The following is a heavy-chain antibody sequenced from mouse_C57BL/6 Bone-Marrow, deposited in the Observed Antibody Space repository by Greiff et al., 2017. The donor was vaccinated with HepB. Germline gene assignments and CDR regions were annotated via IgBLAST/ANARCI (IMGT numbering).Heavy chain of an antibody. J-gene: IGHJ2*01. V-gene: IGHV1-59*01. D-gene: IGHD1-1*01. Sequence: QVQLQQPGAELVMPGASVKLSCKASGYTFTSYWMHWVKQRPGQGLEWIGVIDPSDSYTNYNQKFKGKATLTVDTSSSTAYMQLSSLTSEDSAVYYCARYYYADYWGQGTTLTVSS. CDR1: GYTFTSYW. CDR3: ARYYYADY. CDR2: IDPSDSYT.